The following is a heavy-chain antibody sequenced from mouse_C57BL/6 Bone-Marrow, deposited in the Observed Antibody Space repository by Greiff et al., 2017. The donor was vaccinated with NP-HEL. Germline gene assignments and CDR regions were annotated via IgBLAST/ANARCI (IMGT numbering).Heavy chain of an antibody. CDR3: ARSPPFLLFDY. CDR2: INPSNGGT. J-gene: IGHJ2*01. Sequence: QVQLKQPGTELVKPGASVKLSCKASGYTFTSYWMHWVKQRPGQGLEWIGNINPSNGGTNYNEKFKSKSTLTVDKSSSTAYMQLSSLTSEDSAVYYCARSPPFLLFDYWGQGTTLTVSS. V-gene: IGHV1-53*01. CDR1: GYTFTSYW.